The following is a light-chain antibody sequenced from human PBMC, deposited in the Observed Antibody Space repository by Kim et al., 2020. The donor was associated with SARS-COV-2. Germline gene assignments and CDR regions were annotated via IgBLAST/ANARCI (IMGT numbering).Light chain of an antibody. V-gene: IGLV2-14*04. Sequence: GQSVTNYCTGTISDVGGYNYVSWYQQYPGKAPKLMVYDVSKWPSGISNRFSGSKSGNTASLTISGLQAEDEADYYCSSYTSTFTYVFGTGTKVTVL. J-gene: IGLJ1*01. CDR3: SSYTSTFTYV. CDR1: ISDVGGYNY. CDR2: DVS.